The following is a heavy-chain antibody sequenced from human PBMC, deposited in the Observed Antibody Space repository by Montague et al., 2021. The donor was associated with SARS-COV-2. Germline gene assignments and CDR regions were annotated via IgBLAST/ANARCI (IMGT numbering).Heavy chain of an antibody. CDR1: GGSFSGYY. CDR2: INHSGST. D-gene: IGHD2-2*02. CDR3: ASLTLGYCSSTSCYSDWFDP. Sequence: SETLSLTCAVYGGSFSGYYWSWIRQPPGKGLEWIGEINHSGSTNYNPSLKSRVTISVDTSKNQFSLELSSVTAAGTAVYYCASLTLGYCSSTSCYSDWFDPWGQGTLVTVSS. V-gene: IGHV4-34*01. J-gene: IGHJ5*02.